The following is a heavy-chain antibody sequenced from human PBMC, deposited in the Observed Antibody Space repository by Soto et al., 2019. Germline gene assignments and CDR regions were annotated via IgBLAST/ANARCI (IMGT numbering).Heavy chain of an antibody. CDR2: ISASGVST. D-gene: IGHD1-26*01. V-gene: IGHV3-23*01. CDR1: GFSITSFA. CDR3: AKVLSSGSYSGALEY. Sequence: LRLSCVASGFSITSFAMSWVRQAPGKGLEWASAISASGVSTYADSVKGRFTISRDNSKNTLYLQMNSLRVEDTAVYYCAKVLSSGSYSGALEYWGQGALVTVSS. J-gene: IGHJ4*02.